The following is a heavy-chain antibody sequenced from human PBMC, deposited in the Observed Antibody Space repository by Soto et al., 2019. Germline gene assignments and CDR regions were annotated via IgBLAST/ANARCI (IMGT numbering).Heavy chain of an antibody. V-gene: IGHV3-30-3*01. Sequence: QVQLVESGGGVVQPGRSLRLSCAASGFTFSSYAMHWVRQAPGKGLEWVAVISYDGSNKYYADSVKGRFTISRDNSKNTLYLQMNSLRAEDTDVYYCAREGTIFGESPPDYWGQGTLVTVSS. CDR1: GFTFSSYA. CDR2: ISYDGSNK. CDR3: AREGTIFGESPPDY. D-gene: IGHD3-3*01. J-gene: IGHJ4*02.